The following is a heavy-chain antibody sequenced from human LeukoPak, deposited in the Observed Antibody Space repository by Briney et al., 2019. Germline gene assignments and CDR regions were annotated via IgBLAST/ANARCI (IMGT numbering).Heavy chain of an antibody. D-gene: IGHD6-19*01. Sequence: ASVKVSCKASGYTFTTYYMHWVRQAPGQGLKWMGIINPSDGSTNYAQKFQGRVTMTRDTSTSTVYMEVSSLRSEDTAVYYCARDMYTSGRGYWGQGTLVTVSS. CDR3: ARDMYTSGRGY. J-gene: IGHJ4*02. V-gene: IGHV1-46*01. CDR2: INPSDGST. CDR1: GYTFTTYY.